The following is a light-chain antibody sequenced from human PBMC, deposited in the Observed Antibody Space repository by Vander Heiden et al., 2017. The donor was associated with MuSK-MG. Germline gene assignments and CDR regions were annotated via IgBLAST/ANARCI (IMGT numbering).Light chain of an antibody. CDR3: QQDDSSPYT. CDR1: QSVLYSSNNKNY. V-gene: IGKV4-1*01. J-gene: IGKJ2*01. CDR2: WAS. Sequence: DIVMTQSPDSLAVSLGERATINCKSSQSVLYSSNNKNYLAWYQQKPGQPPKLLISWASTRESGVPDRFRGSGSGTDFTLTISSLQAEDVAVYYCQQDDSSPYTSGQGTKLEIK.